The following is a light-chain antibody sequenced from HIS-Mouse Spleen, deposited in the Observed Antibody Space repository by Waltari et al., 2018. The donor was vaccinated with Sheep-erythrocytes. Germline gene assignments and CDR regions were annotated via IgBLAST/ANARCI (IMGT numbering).Light chain of an antibody. J-gene: IGLJ2*01. Sequence: SYELTQPPSVSVSPGQTASINCPGDKLGDKYACWYQQKPGHSPVLVIYQDSKRPSGIPERFSGSNSGNTATLTISGTQAMDEADYYCQAWDSSTVVFGGGTKLTVL. CDR1: KLGDKY. CDR3: QAWDSSTVV. V-gene: IGLV3-1*01. CDR2: QDS.